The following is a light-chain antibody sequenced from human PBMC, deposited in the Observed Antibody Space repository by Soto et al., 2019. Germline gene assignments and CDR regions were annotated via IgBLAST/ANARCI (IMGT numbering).Light chain of an antibody. V-gene: IGLV2-14*03. Sequence: QSVLTQPASVSGSPGQSITISCTGTSSDIGSYNYVSWYQQHPGKAPKLIIYDVTNRPAGISIRFSASKSGDTASLTISVLQADDEADYFCSSYKSTSTPYFFGTGTKAPS. CDR1: SSDIGSYNY. CDR3: SSYKSTSTPYF. J-gene: IGLJ1*01. CDR2: DVT.